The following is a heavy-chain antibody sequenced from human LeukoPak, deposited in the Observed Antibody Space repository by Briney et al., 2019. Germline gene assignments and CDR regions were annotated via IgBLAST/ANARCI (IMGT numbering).Heavy chain of an antibody. J-gene: IGHJ4*02. Sequence: GASVKVSCKASGYTFTSYYMHWVRQAPGQGLEWMRKINPSGGSTSYAQKFQGRVTMTRDTSTSTVYMELSSLRSEDTAVYYCARDSFEYPAAYYFDYWGQGTLVTVSS. CDR1: GYTFTSYY. CDR2: INPSGGST. D-gene: IGHD2-2*01. V-gene: IGHV1-46*01. CDR3: ARDSFEYPAAYYFDY.